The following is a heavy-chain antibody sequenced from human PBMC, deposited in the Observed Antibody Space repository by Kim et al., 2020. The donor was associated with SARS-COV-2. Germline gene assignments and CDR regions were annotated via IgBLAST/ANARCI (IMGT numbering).Heavy chain of an antibody. J-gene: IGHJ6*03. V-gene: IGHV5-51*01. Sequence: YSPSFQGQVPISADKSISTAYLQWSSLKASDTAMYYCARQTSYYYYYMDVWGKGTTVTVSS. CDR3: ARQTSYYYYYMDV.